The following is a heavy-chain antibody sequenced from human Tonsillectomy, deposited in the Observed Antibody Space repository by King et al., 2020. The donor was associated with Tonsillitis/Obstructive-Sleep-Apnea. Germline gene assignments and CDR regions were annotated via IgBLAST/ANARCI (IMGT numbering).Heavy chain of an antibody. Sequence: VQLVESGGGLVQPGGSLRLSCAASGFTFSSYWMSWVRQAPGKGLEWVANIKQDGSEKYYVDSLKGRFTISRDNAKNSLNLQMNSLRAEDTAVYYCVRGGYCSSTSCYGDGFDIWGQGTMVTVSS. CDR3: VRGGYCSSTSCYGDGFDI. D-gene: IGHD2-2*01. CDR1: GFTFSSYW. V-gene: IGHV3-7*01. CDR2: IKQDGSEK. J-gene: IGHJ3*02.